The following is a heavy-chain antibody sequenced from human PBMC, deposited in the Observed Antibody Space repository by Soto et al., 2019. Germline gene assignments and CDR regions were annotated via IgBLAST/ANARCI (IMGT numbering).Heavy chain of an antibody. D-gene: IGHD3-10*01. CDR1: GFTFSSYS. J-gene: IGHJ4*02. Sequence: GVSLRLSFAASGFTFSSYSMNWVRQAPGKGLEWVSSISSSSSYIYYADSVKGRFTISRDNAKNSLYLQMNSLRAEDTAVYYCANFYYGSGSYSADYWGQGTLVTVSS. V-gene: IGHV3-21*01. CDR2: ISSSSSYI. CDR3: ANFYYGSGSYSADY.